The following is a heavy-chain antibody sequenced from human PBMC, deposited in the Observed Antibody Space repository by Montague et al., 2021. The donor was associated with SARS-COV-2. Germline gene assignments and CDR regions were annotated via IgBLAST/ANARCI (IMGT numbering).Heavy chain of an antibody. Sequence: PALVKPTQTLTLTCTFSGFSLSTSGVCVRWIRQPPGKALEWLALIYWDDDKRYSTSLKSRLTITKDTSKNQVVLTMTNMDPVDTATYYCARRTDVSFAAYGYGMDPWGQGTLVTVSS. CDR2: IYWDDDK. CDR3: ARRTDVSFAAYGYGMDP. J-gene: IGHJ5*02. V-gene: IGHV2-5*02. CDR1: GFSLSTSGVC. D-gene: IGHD5-12*01.